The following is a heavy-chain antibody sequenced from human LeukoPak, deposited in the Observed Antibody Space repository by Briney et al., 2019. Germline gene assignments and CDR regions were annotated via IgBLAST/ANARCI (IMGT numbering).Heavy chain of an antibody. CDR2: ISAYNGGT. CDR3: ARDWRSIATAGTWFYYYYYMDV. V-gene: IGHV1-18*01. Sequence: GASVKVSCKASGYTFTSYGISWVRQAPGQGLEWMGWISAYNGGTNYAQQFQGRITMTRDTSISTAYMELSSLRSDDTAVYYCARDWRSIATAGTWFYYYYYMDVWGKGTTVTVSS. CDR1: GYTFTSYG. D-gene: IGHD6-13*01. J-gene: IGHJ6*03.